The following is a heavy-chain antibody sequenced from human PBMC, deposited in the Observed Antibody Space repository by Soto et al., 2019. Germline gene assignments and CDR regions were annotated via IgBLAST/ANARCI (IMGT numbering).Heavy chain of an antibody. V-gene: IGHV4-59*01. J-gene: IGHJ4*02. D-gene: IGHD3-22*01. CDR1: GGTISSYY. Sequence: SETLSLTCTVYGGTISSYYWSWIRQPPGKGLEWIGYIYYSGSTNYNPSLKSRVTISVDTSKNQFSLKLSSVTAADTAVYYCARSYYDSSGYYYWGQGTLVTVSS. CDR3: ARSYYDSSGYYY. CDR2: IYYSGST.